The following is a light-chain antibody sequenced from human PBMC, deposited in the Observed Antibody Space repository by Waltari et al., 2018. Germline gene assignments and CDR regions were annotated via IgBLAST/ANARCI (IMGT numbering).Light chain of an antibody. Sequence: QSVLIQPPSASETPGQRVTISCSGSNSNIGSKYLCWYQHLPGTAPELLIYRNTQRPSGVPDRFSGSKSDTSASLAISGLRSEDEADYYCAAWDDSLRAWVFGGWTKLTVL. V-gene: IGLV1-47*01. CDR2: RNT. CDR3: AAWDDSLRAWV. CDR1: NSNIGSKY. J-gene: IGLJ3*02.